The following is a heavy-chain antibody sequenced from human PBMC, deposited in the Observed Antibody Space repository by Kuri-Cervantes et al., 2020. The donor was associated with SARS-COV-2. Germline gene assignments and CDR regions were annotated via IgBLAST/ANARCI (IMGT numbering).Heavy chain of an antibody. D-gene: IGHD4-17*01. Sequence: GGSLRLSCAASGFTVSSNYMSWVRQAPGKGLEWVSAISGSGGSTYYADSVKGRFTISRDNAKNSLYLQMNSLRAEDTALYYCAKDTNDYGDFTNFDYWGQGTLVTVSS. CDR1: GFTVSSNY. CDR2: ISGSGGST. J-gene: IGHJ4*02. V-gene: IGHV3-23*01. CDR3: AKDTNDYGDFTNFDY.